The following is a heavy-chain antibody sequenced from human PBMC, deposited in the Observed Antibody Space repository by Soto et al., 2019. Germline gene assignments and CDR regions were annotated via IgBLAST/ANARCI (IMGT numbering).Heavy chain of an antibody. D-gene: IGHD3-3*01. CDR3: ATELRYLEWFTRPDY. J-gene: IGHJ4*02. V-gene: IGHV3-23*04. Sequence: EAQLVESGGGLVQPGGSLRLSCAASELAFGSYPMNGVRRAPGKGLEWVSAVTSGGTTYYADSMGGRFTISRDNSKNTLYLQMNSLRAEDTAVYYCATELRYLEWFTRPDYWGQGTLVTVSS. CDR2: VTSGGTT. CDR1: ELAFGSYP.